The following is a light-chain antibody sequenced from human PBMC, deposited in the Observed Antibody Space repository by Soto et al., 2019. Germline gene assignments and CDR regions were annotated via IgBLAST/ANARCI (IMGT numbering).Light chain of an antibody. CDR2: GAS. J-gene: IGKJ5*01. Sequence: EIVMTQSASTLSVSAGERATLSCGASQSVSSNLAWYQQKPGQAPRLLIYGASTRATGIPARFSGSGSGTEFTLTISSLQSEDFAVYYCQQYNNWPITFGQGTRLEIK. CDR3: QQYNNWPIT. CDR1: QSVSSN. V-gene: IGKV3-15*01.